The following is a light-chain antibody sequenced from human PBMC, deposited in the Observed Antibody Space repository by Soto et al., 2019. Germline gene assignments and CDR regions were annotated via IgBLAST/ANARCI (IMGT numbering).Light chain of an antibody. J-gene: IGLJ1*01. CDR3: LLTYPGVRV. CDR1: TGAVTSGHL. V-gene: IGLV7-46*01. CDR2: ATS. Sequence: QAVVTQEPSLTVSPGDTVTLTCGSSTGAVTSGHLPSWLQQKPGQAPKTLIYATSNTHSWTPARFSGSLLGGKAALTLSGAQPEDEAEYYCLLTYPGVRVFGTGTKLTVL.